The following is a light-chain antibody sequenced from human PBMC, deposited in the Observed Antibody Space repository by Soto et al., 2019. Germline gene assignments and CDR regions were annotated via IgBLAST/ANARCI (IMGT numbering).Light chain of an antibody. CDR3: QQRSNWPPLT. J-gene: IGKJ4*01. CDR2: DAS. V-gene: IGKV3-11*01. CDR1: QSVSSY. Sequence: EIVLTQSPATLSLSPGEGATLSSRASQSVSSYLAWYQQKPGQAPRLLIYDASNRATGIPARFSASGSGTDFTLTISSLEPEDFAVYYCQQRSNWPPLTFGGGTKVEIK.